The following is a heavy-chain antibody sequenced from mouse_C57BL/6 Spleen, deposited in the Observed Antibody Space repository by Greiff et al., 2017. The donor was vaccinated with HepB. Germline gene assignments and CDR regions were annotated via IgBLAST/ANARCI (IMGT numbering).Heavy chain of an antibody. Sequence: QVQLQQPGTELVKPGASVKLSCKASGYTFTSYWMHWVKQRPGQGLEWIGNINPSNGGTNYNEKFKSKATLTVDKSSSTAYMQLSSLTSEDSAVYYCARWGDYGSSRYWYFDVWGTGTTVTVSS. CDR2: INPSNGGT. D-gene: IGHD1-1*01. CDR1: GYTFTSYW. V-gene: IGHV1-53*01. CDR3: ARWGDYGSSRYWYFDV. J-gene: IGHJ1*03.